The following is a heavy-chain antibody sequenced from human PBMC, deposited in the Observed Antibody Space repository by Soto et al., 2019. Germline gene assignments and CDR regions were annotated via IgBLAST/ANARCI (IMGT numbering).Heavy chain of an antibody. CDR1: GGSISNYQ. J-gene: IGHJ5*02. V-gene: IGHV4-59*01. CDR2: IYYNGTT. Sequence: QVQLQESGPGLVKPSETLSLTCTVSGGSISNYQWSWVRQPPGKRLEWIGYIYYNGTTSYNPSLKSRVTMSVDMSKNHLSLTLTSVTAADTAVYYCARSFYPWGQGTLVTVSS. CDR3: ARSFYP. D-gene: IGHD3-3*01.